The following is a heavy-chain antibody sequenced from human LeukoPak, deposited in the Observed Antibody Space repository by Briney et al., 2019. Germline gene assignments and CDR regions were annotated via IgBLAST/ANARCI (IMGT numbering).Heavy chain of an antibody. Sequence: GGSLRLSCAASGFTVSSNYMSWVRQAPGEGLEWVSVIYSGGSTYYADSVKGRFTISRDNSKNTLYLQMNSLRAEDTAVYYCARSLQWPNDYWGQGTLVTVSS. V-gene: IGHV3-66*02. J-gene: IGHJ4*02. CDR3: ARSLQWPNDY. D-gene: IGHD6-19*01. CDR1: GFTVSSNY. CDR2: IYSGGST.